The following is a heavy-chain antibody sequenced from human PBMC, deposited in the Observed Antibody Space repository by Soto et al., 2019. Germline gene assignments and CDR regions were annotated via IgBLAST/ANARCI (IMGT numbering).Heavy chain of an antibody. Sequence: ASVKVSCKASGYTFTIYYMHWVRQAPGQGLEWMGVINPPGDSTTYAQKFQGRVAMTRDTSTSTVYLELSSLRSEDTAVYYCGRGVVNYMDVWGKRTTVTVSS. CDR3: GRGVVNYMDV. CDR2: INPPGDST. CDR1: GYTFTIYY. J-gene: IGHJ6*03. D-gene: IGHD2-21*01. V-gene: IGHV1-46*03.